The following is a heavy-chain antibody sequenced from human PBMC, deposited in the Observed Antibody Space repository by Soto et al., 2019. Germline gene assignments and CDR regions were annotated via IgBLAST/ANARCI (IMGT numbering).Heavy chain of an antibody. D-gene: IGHD6-13*01. CDR3: ARGYSGGSWYSLADY. CDR1: GNTFTSYY. Sequence: QVQLVQSGAEVKKPGASVKVSCKASGNTFTSYYMHWVRQAPGQGLEWMGIINPSGGSTSYAQKFQGRVTMTRDTSTSTVYMELSSLRSEDTAVYYCARGYSGGSWYSLADYWGQGTLVTVSS. CDR2: INPSGGST. J-gene: IGHJ4*02. V-gene: IGHV1-46*03.